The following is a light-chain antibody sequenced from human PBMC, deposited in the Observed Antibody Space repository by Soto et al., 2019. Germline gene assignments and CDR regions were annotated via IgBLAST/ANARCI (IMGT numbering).Light chain of an antibody. CDR2: GNI. V-gene: IGLV1-40*01. CDR3: QSYDSSLSAYV. Sequence: QSVLTQTPSASGTPGQRVSISCSGGRLNIGSNLVNWYQQLPGTAPKLLIYGNINRPSGVPDRFSGSKSGTSASLAITGLQAEDEADYYCQSYDSSLSAYVFGTGTKLTVL. J-gene: IGLJ1*01. CDR1: RLNIGSNL.